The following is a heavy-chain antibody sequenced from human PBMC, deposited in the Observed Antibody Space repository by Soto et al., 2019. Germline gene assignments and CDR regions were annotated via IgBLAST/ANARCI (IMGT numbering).Heavy chain of an antibody. CDR3: ARGGYSGYDYVSWFDP. CDR1: GYTFTSYG. J-gene: IGHJ5*02. V-gene: IGHV1-18*01. D-gene: IGHD5-12*01. CDR2: ISAYNGNT. Sequence: AASVKVSCKASGYTFTSYGISWVRQAPGQGLEWMGWISAYNGNTNYAQKLQGRVTMTTDTSTSTAYMELRSLRSDDTAVYYCARGGYSGYDYVSWFDPWGQGTLVTVSS.